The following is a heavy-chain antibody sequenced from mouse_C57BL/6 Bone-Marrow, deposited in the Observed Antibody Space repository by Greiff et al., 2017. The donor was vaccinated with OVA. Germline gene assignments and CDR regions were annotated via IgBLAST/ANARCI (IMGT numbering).Heavy chain of an antibody. V-gene: IGHV1-15*01. CDR2: IDPETGGT. CDR3: TRYSNYVVDY. Sequence: QVQLKQSGAELVRPGASVTLSCKASGYTFTDYEMHWVKQTPVHGLEWIGAIDPETGGTAYNQKFKGKAILTADKSSSTAYMELRSLTSEDSAVYYCTRYSNYVVDYWGQGTTLTVSS. D-gene: IGHD2-5*01. CDR1: GYTFTDYE. J-gene: IGHJ2*01.